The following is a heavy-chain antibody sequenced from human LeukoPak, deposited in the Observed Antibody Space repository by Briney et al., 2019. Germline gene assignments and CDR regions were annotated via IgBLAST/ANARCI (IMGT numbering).Heavy chain of an antibody. Sequence: GGSLRLSCAASGFTFSSYWMSWVRQAPGKGLEWVANIKQDGSEKYYVDSVKGRFTISRDNAKNSLYLQMNSLRAEDTAVYYCARASTVGVYYYYYYMDVWGKGTTVTISS. CDR1: GFTFSSYW. CDR3: ARASTVGVYYYYYYMDV. J-gene: IGHJ6*03. V-gene: IGHV3-7*01. D-gene: IGHD4-23*01. CDR2: IKQDGSEK.